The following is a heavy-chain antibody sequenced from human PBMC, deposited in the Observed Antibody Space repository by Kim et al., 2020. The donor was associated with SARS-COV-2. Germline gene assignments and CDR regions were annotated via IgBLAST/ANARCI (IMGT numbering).Heavy chain of an antibody. J-gene: IGHJ4*02. CDR3: VRVDPRNYYGSGSYEY. V-gene: IGHV1-3*01. CDR2: INAGNGNT. CDR1: GYTFTSYA. D-gene: IGHD3-10*01. Sequence: ASVKVSCKASGYTFTSYAMHWVRQAPGQRLEWMGWINAGNGNTKYSQKFQGRVTITRDTSARTAYMELSSLRSEDTAVYYCVRVDPRNYYGSGSYEYWGQGTLVTVS.